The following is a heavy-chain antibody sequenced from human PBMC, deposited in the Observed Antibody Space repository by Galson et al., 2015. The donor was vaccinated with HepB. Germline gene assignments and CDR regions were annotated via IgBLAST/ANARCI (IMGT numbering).Heavy chain of an antibody. D-gene: IGHD3-16*01. CDR2: ISYTGDNK. CDR1: EFTFSNHG. CDR3: GKISSQYYTWGRHSDS. V-gene: IGHV3-30*03. J-gene: IGHJ4*02. Sequence: SLRLSCAASEFTFSNHGMIWVRQPPGKGPEWVALISYTGDNKYYSDSVKGRFTISKDNSKNTLYLQMNNLRHDDTAVYFCGKISSQYYTWGRHSDSWGRGTLVTVSS.